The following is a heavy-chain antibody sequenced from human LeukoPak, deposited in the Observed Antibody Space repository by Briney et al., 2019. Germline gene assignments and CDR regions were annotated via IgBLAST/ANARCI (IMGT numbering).Heavy chain of an antibody. J-gene: IGHJ4*02. D-gene: IGHD5-24*01. CDR2: INGPSDTI. V-gene: IGHV3-48*04. CDR1: GFIFSSYS. CDR3: TTYGRDGYRGYF. Sequence: GGSLRLSCAASGFIFSSYSMSWVRQAPGRGPEWVSYINGPSDTIYYAGSVKGRFSISRDNAKYSVYLQMSSLRAEDTAVYYCTTYGRDGYRGYFWGQGALVTVSS.